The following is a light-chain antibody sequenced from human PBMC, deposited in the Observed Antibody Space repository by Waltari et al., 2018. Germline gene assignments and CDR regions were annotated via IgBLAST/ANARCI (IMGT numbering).Light chain of an antibody. Sequence: SYELTQPPSVSVSPGQTASIACPGDQLGDKFACWYQQRPGQSPVLLIYQDTKRPSGIPERFSGSNSGNTATLTISGTQAVDEADYYCQTWDSSTYVFGTGTKVTVL. V-gene: IGLV3-1*01. CDR2: QDT. J-gene: IGLJ1*01. CDR3: QTWDSSTYV. CDR1: QLGDKF.